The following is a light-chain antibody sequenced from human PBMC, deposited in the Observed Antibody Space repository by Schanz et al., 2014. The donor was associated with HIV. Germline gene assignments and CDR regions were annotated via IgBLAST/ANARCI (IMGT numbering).Light chain of an antibody. Sequence: QSALTQPASVSGSPGQSITISCTGTSSDVGGYNYVSWYQQHPGKVPKLMIYDVSNRPSGVSNRFSGSKSGNTASLTISGLQAEDEADYYCSSYTSSSTWVFGGGTKLPVL. CDR1: SSDVGGYNY. CDR3: SSYTSSSTWV. CDR2: DVS. J-gene: IGLJ3*02. V-gene: IGLV2-14*01.